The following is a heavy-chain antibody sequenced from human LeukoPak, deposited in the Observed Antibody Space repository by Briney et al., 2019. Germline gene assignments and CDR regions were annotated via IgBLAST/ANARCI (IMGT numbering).Heavy chain of an antibody. V-gene: IGHV1-69*05. CDR3: VRDKGLTGDTCAFDI. CDR2: FIPAFNTA. J-gene: IGHJ3*02. CDR1: GYTFTGYY. D-gene: IGHD7-27*01. Sequence: SVKVSCKASGYTFTGYYMHWVRQAPGQGLEWMGGFIPAFNTAHYARKFQGRVTITTDASTTTDFMEMSSLRFEDTAVYYCVRDKGLTGDTCAFDIWGQGTMVTVSS.